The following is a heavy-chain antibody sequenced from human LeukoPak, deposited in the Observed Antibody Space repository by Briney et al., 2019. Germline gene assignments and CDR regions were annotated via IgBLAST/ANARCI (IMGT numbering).Heavy chain of an antibody. CDR3: ARDPSKTTVTTAGASYYMNV. J-gene: IGHJ6*03. CDR1: GYTFTSYG. Sequence: ASVKVSCKASGYTFTSYGISWVRQAPGQGLEWMGWISAYNGNTNYAQKLQGRVTMTTDTSTSTAYMELSSLRSEDTAVYYCARDPSKTTVTTAGASYYMNVWGKGTTVTVSS. V-gene: IGHV1-18*01. CDR2: ISAYNGNT. D-gene: IGHD4-17*01.